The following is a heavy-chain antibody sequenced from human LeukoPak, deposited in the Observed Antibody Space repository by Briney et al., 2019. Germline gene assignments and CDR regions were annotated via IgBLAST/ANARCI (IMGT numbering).Heavy chain of an antibody. CDR2: IYSGGST. D-gene: IGHD5-18*01. J-gene: IGHJ4*02. CDR3: ARAEGYSYGYLGFDY. V-gene: IGHV3-66*01. CDR1: GFTVSSNY. Sequence: PGGSLRLSCAASGFTVSSNYMSWVRQAPGKGLEWVSVIYSGGSTYYADSVKGRFTISRDNSKDTLYLQMNSLRAEDTAVYYCARAEGYSYGYLGFDYWGQGTLVTVSS.